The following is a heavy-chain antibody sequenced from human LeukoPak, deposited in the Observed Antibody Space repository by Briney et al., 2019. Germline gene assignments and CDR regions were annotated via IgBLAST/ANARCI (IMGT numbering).Heavy chain of an antibody. V-gene: IGHV3-33*01. CDR3: ARVGFQGNSCPFDY. CDR2: VSSHGSNI. Sequence: GGSLRLSCAASGFTFSNYGMHWVRQAPGKGLEWVAAVSSHGSNIYYADSVQGRFTISRDSSKNALYLQMNSLRAEDTAVYSCARVGFQGNSCPFDYWGQGTLVTVSS. D-gene: IGHD6-13*01. J-gene: IGHJ4*02. CDR1: GFTFSNYG.